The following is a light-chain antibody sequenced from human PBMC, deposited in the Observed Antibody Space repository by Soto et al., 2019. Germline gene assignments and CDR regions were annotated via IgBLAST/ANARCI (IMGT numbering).Light chain of an antibody. CDR2: EVS. Sequence: QSVLTQPASVSGSPGQSITISCTGTSSDVGGYNYVSWYQQHPGKAPKLMIYEVSNWPSGVSNRFSGSKSGNTASLTISGLQAEDEADYSCSSYTSSSTPYVFGTGTKLTVL. J-gene: IGLJ1*01. CDR1: SSDVGGYNY. V-gene: IGLV2-14*01. CDR3: SSYTSSSTPYV.